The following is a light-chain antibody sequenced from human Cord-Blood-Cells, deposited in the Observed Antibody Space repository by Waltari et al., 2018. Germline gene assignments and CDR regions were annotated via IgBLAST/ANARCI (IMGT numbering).Light chain of an antibody. J-gene: IGLJ3*02. CDR2: DVS. V-gene: IGLV2-14*01. Sequence: QSALTQPASVSVSPGQSVTISCTGTSSDVGGYHYVHWYQQHPGKAPKLMIYDVSKRPSGVSNRFSGSKSGNTASLTISGLQAEDEADYYCSSYTSSSTWVFGGGTKLTVL. CDR3: SSYTSSSTWV. CDR1: SSDVGGYHY.